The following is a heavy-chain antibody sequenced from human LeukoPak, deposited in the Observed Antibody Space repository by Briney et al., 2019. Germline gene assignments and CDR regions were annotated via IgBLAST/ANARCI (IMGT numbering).Heavy chain of an antibody. CDR2: ISGDGGST. Sequence: GGSLRLSCAASGFTFDDYAMHCVRQAPGKGLEWVSLISGDGGSTYYADSVKGRFTISRDNSKNSLYLQMNSLRTEDTALYYCAKVRGRTYYDFWSGYLGPPYYYGMDVWGQGTTVTVSS. V-gene: IGHV3-43*02. D-gene: IGHD3-3*01. CDR3: AKVRGRTYYDFWSGYLGPPYYYGMDV. CDR1: GFTFDDYA. J-gene: IGHJ6*02.